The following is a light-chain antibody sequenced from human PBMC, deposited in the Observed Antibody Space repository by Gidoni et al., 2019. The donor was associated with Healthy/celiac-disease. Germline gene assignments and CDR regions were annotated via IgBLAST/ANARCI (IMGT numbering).Light chain of an antibody. V-gene: IGLV2-11*01. CDR1: SSDVGGYNY. J-gene: IGLJ1*01. Sequence: QSALPQPRSVSGSPGQSVTISCTGTSSDVGGYNYVSWYQQHPGKAPKLMIYDVSKRPSGVPDRFSGSKSGNTASLTISGLQAEDEADYYCCSYAGSYTFEVFGTGTKVTV. CDR2: DVS. CDR3: CSYAGSYTFEV.